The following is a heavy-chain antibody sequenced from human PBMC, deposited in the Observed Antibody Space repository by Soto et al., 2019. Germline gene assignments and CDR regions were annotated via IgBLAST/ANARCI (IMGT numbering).Heavy chain of an antibody. Sequence: ASVKVSCNASGYSFASYGLSLVRQAPEQGLGWMGGISAYNGNTNYAQKLQGRVTMTTDTSTSTAYMELRSLRSDDTAVYYCARESVGDFWSGDYDFDYWGQGTLVTVSS. CDR2: ISAYNGNT. CDR1: GYSFASYG. J-gene: IGHJ4*02. V-gene: IGHV1-18*01. D-gene: IGHD3-3*01. CDR3: ARESVGDFWSGDYDFDY.